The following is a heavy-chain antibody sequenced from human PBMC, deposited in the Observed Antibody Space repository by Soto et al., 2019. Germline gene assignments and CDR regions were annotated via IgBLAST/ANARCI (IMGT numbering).Heavy chain of an antibody. CDR1: GFTFSSYG. J-gene: IGHJ3*02. V-gene: IGHV3-30-3*01. CDR3: ARTAGGRVRGALDI. Sequence: QVHLEESGGGGVQPGTSLRLSCVSSGFTFSSYGMHWVRQAPGKGLEWVAVIPNTENKKYYADSVKGRFTISRDNSQNTLFLQMDSLMSEDTAMYYCARTAGGRVRGALDIWGQGTMVTVS. CDR2: IPNTENKK. D-gene: IGHD6-13*01.